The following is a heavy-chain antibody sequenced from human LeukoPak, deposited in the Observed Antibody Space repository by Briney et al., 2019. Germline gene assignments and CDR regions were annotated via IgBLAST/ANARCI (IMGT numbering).Heavy chain of an antibody. CDR3: AKDGYSYAYSYFDS. V-gene: IGHV3-30*18. D-gene: IGHD5-18*01. CDR2: ISYDSKNK. CDR1: GFTFSSYA. Sequence: PGRSLRLSCAASGFTFSSYAMNWVRQVPGKGLEWVALISYDSKNKNYADSVRGRFTVSRDDSRNTLYLQMDNLRGEDTAVYHCAKDGYSYAYSYFDSWGHGTLVTVSS. J-gene: IGHJ4*01.